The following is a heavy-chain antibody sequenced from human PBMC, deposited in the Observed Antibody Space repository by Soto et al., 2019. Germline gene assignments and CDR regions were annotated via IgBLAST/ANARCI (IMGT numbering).Heavy chain of an antibody. CDR1: GGTFSSYA. D-gene: IGHD6-19*01. J-gene: IGHJ5*02. CDR3: ARDKEQGAVAGIWLDP. CDR2: IIPIFGTA. Sequence: GASVKVSCKASGGTFSSYAISWVRQAPGQGLEWMGGIIPIFGTANYAQKFQGRVTITADESTSTAYMELSSLRSEDTAVYYCARDKEQGAVAGIWLDPWGQGTLVTFSS. V-gene: IGHV1-69*13.